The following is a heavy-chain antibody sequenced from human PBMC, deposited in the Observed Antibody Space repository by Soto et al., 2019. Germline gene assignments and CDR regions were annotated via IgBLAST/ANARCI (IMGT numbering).Heavy chain of an antibody. D-gene: IGHD1-7*01. CDR2: ITYDGSNK. CDR3: AKDRVGGTFYTPLGF. CDR1: EFTFSSYA. Sequence: GGSLRLSCAASEFTFSSYAMSWVRQTPGKGLGWVAVITYDGSNKYYADSVKGRFTISRDNSKNTLSLHLNTLKPEDTAVYHCAKDRVGGTFYTPLGFWGQGTLVTVSS. V-gene: IGHV3-30*18. J-gene: IGHJ4*02.